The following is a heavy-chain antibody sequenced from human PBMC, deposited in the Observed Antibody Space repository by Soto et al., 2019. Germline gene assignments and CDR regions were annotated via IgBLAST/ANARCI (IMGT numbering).Heavy chain of an antibody. V-gene: IGHV1-2*02. J-gene: IGHJ3*02. CDR1: GYAFTVYY. Sequence: VKVSCKASGYAFTVYYMHWVRRAPVQGLEWIGWINPNSGGTNYAQKFQGRVTMTRDTSISTAYMELSRLRSDDTAVYCCARPGTTGTTGAFDIWGQGTMVTVSS. D-gene: IGHD1-1*01. CDR3: ARPGTTGTTGAFDI. CDR2: INPNSGGT.